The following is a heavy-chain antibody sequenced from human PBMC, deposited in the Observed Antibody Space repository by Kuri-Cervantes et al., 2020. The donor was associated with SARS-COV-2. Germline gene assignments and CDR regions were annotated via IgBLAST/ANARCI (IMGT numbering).Heavy chain of an antibody. CDR2: IYPGDSDT. CDR3: ARRVGRQLAPDY. D-gene: IGHD6-13*01. Sequence: KVSCKGSGYSFTSYWIGWVRQMPGKGLEWMGIIYPGDSDTRYSPSFQGQVTISADKSISTAYLQWISLKASDTAMYYCARRVGRQLAPDYWGQGTLGHRLL. J-gene: IGHJ4*02. V-gene: IGHV5-51*01. CDR1: GYSFTSYW.